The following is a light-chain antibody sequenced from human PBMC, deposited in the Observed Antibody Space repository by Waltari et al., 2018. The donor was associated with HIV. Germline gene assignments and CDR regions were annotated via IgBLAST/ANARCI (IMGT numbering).Light chain of an antibody. Sequence: DIQMTQSPASLSASVGDRVTITCRASQSVSTYLNWYQHKPGKAPKLLIYAASSLQSGVPSRFSGSGSGTDCTFTISSLQPEDFATYYCQQSYSTPQWTFGQGTKVEIK. CDR1: QSVSTY. J-gene: IGKJ1*01. CDR2: AAS. CDR3: QQSYSTPQWT. V-gene: IGKV1-39*01.